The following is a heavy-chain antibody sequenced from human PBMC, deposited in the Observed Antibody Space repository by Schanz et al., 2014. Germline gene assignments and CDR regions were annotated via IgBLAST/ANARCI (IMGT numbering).Heavy chain of an antibody. D-gene: IGHD2-21*02. J-gene: IGHJ4*02. CDR2: IKRDGSEK. V-gene: IGHV3-7*01. CDR3: VRERTNYGGNSYFFDH. Sequence: EVKLLESGGTLVRPGGSLRLSCEASGFTFSNYWMTWVRQAPGKGLEWVANIKRDGSEKNYLDSVKGRFTVSRDNAKNSVYLQMNGLRVEDTAVYYCVRERTNYGGNSYFFDHWGQGTLVTVSS. CDR1: GFTFSNYW.